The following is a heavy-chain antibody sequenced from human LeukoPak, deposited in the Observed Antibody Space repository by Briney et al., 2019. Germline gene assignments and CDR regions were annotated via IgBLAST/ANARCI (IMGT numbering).Heavy chain of an antibody. J-gene: IGHJ4*02. CDR2: ISYSGST. V-gene: IGHV4-39*07. CDR3: ARDRPNDY. CDR1: GGSISSSNYY. D-gene: IGHD6-6*01. Sequence: SETLSLTCTVSGGSISSSNYYWGWIRQPPGKGLEWIGSISYSGSTHFNPSLKSRVTISVDTSKNQFSLKLSSVTAADTAVYYCARDRPNDYWGQGTLVTVSS.